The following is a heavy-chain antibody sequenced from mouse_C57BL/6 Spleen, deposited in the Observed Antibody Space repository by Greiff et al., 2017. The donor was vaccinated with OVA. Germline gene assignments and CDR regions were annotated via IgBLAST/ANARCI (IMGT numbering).Heavy chain of an antibody. CDR2: IDPSDSET. CDR3: ARAGDYDLYAMDY. Sequence: QVQLQQPGAELVRPGSSVKLSCKASGYTFTSYWMHWVKQRPIQGLEWIGNIDPSDSETHYNQKFKDKATLTVDKSSSTAYMQLSSLTSEDSAVSYCARAGDYDLYAMDYWGQGTSVTVSS. J-gene: IGHJ4*01. CDR1: GYTFTSYW. D-gene: IGHD2-4*01. V-gene: IGHV1-52*01.